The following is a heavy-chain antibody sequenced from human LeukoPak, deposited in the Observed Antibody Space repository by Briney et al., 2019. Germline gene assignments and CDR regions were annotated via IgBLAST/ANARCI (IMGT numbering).Heavy chain of an antibody. Sequence: PGGSLRLSCAASGFTFSIYSMNWVRQAPGKGLEWVSSISSSNRYIYYADSVKGRFTISRDNANNSLYLQMHSLRAEDTAVYYCAREIISSSCLDSWGQGTLVTVSS. D-gene: IGHD6-13*01. J-gene: IGHJ4*02. CDR2: ISSSNRYI. CDR1: GFTFSIYS. CDR3: AREIISSSCLDS. V-gene: IGHV3-21*01.